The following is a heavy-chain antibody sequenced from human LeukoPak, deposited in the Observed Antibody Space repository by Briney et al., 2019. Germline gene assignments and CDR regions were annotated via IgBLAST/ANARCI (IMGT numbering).Heavy chain of an antibody. D-gene: IGHD3-16*01. CDR2: INPNSGGT. J-gene: IGHJ5*02. Sequence: ASVKVSCKASGYTFSGYYMHWVRQAPGQGLEWMGWINPNSGGTNYVQKFQGRVTMTTDTSMSTAYMELSRLTSDDTAVYYCARAGGLSWFDPWGQGTLVTVSS. V-gene: IGHV1-2*02. CDR3: ARAGGLSWFDP. CDR1: GYTFSGYY.